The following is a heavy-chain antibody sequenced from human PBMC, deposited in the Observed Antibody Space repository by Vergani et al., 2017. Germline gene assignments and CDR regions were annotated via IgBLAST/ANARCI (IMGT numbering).Heavy chain of an antibody. CDR3: AKSSDSSGYCYVGDWFDP. Sequence: EVQLVESGGGLVKPGGSLRLSCAASGFTFSSYSLSWVRQAPGKGLEWVSAISGSGGSTYYADSVKGRFTVSRDNSKNTRYLQRNSLRAEDTAVYYCAKSSDSSGYCYVGDWFDPGGEGTLVTVSS. CDR2: ISGSGGST. CDR1: GFTFSSYS. D-gene: IGHD3-22*01. J-gene: IGHJ5*02. V-gene: IGHV3-23*04.